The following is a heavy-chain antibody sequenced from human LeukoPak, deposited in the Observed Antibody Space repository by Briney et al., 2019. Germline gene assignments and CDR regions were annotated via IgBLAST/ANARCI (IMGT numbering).Heavy chain of an antibody. D-gene: IGHD3-16*01. CDR3: ARDWGAGRDYFDY. V-gene: IGHV4-34*01. Sequence: SETLSLTCAVYGGSFSGYYWSWIRQPPGKGLEWIGSIYYSGSTYYNPSLKSRVTISVDTSKNQLSLKLSSVTAADTAVYYCARDWGAGRDYFDYWGQGTLVTVSS. CDR1: GGSFSGYY. J-gene: IGHJ4*02. CDR2: IYYSGST.